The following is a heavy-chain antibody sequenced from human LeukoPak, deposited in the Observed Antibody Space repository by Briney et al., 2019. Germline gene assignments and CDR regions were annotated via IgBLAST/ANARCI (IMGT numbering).Heavy chain of an antibody. CDR3: AREWIQLWS. Sequence: GGSLRLSCAASGLSVISNYMNWVRQSPGKGLKLVSVNYRGGSTYYPDSVKGRFTISRDSSTNTLHLEMNSLRAEDTAVYYCAREWIQLWSWGQGTLVTVSS. D-gene: IGHD5-18*01. CDR1: GLSVISNY. V-gene: IGHV3-53*01. CDR2: NYRGGST. J-gene: IGHJ4*02.